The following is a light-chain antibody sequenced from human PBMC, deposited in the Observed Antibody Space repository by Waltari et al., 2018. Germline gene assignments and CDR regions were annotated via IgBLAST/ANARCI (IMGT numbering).Light chain of an antibody. Sequence: QSALTQPASVSGSPGQSITISCTGTSTDVGGYNYVSWYQQHPGKSPKLMLYDVSQRASGVCHRFSGSKAGNTASLTISGLQAEDEADYYCSSYTSSSTLVFGGGTKLTVL. CDR3: SSYTSSSTLV. V-gene: IGLV2-14*01. J-gene: IGLJ2*01. CDR2: DVS. CDR1: STDVGGYNY.